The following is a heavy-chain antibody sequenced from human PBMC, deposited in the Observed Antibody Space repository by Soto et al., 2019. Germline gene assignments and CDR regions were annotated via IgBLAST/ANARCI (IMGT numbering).Heavy chain of an antibody. CDR1: GFTFSSYS. CDR2: ISSSSSYI. J-gene: IGHJ5*02. Sequence: EVQLVESGGGLVKPGGSLRLSCAASGFTFSSYSMNWVRQAPGKGLEWVSSISSSSSYIYYADSVKGRFTISRDNAKNALYLQMNSLRAEDRAVYYCAGDVTSSTYDYLSTGGFDPWGQGTLVTVSS. CDR3: AGDVTSSTYDYLSTGGFDP. D-gene: IGHD3-22*01. V-gene: IGHV3-21*01.